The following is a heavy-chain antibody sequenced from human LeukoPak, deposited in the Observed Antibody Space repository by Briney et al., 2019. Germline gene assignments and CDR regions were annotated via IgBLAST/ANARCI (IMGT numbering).Heavy chain of an antibody. J-gene: IGHJ4*02. D-gene: IGHD5-18*01. Sequence: GGSLRLSCAASGFTFSSYAMHWVRQAPGKGLEWVAVISHDGSNKYHADSVKGRFTISRDNSKNTLYLQMNSLRAEDTAVYYCVRVHVGTDMVDIDYWGQGTLVTVSS. CDR1: GFTFSSYA. CDR3: VRVHVGTDMVDIDY. CDR2: ISHDGSNK. V-gene: IGHV3-30-3*01.